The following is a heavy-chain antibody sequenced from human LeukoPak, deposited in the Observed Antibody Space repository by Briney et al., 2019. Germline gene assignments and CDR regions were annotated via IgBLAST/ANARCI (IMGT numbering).Heavy chain of an antibody. CDR2: ISSSSSYI. V-gene: IGHV3-21*01. CDR3: ARGRGYPGPFDY. Sequence: GGSLRLSCAASGFTFSSYSMNWVRQAPGKGLEWVSSISSSSSYIYYADSVKGRFTISRDNAKNSLYLQMTSLRAEDTAVYYCARGRGYPGPFDYWGQGTLVTVSS. D-gene: IGHD3-16*02. J-gene: IGHJ4*02. CDR1: GFTFSSYS.